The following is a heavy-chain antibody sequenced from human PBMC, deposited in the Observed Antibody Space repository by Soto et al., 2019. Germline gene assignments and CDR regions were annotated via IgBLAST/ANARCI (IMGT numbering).Heavy chain of an antibody. V-gene: IGHV3-73*02. CDR1: GFTFSGSA. CDR3: TRQRYGMDV. J-gene: IGHJ6*02. Sequence: EVQLVESGGGLVQPGGSLKLSCAASGFTFSGSAMHWVRQASGKGLEWVGRIRSEANRYATAYAASVKGRFTISRDDSKNTAYLQMNSLKTEDTAVYYCTRQRYGMDVWGQGTTVTVSS. CDR2: IRSEANRYAT.